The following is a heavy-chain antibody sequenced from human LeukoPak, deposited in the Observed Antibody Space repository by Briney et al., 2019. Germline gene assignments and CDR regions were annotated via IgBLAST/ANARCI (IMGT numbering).Heavy chain of an antibody. Sequence: SSETLSLTCTVSGGSISSSSYYWGWIRQPPGKGLEWIGSIYYSGSTYYNPSLKSRVTISVDRSKNQFSLKLSSVTAADTAVYYCARGGFGETNFDYWGQGTLVTVSS. D-gene: IGHD3-10*01. CDR3: ARGGFGETNFDY. CDR1: GGSISSSSYY. J-gene: IGHJ4*02. V-gene: IGHV4-39*07. CDR2: IYYSGST.